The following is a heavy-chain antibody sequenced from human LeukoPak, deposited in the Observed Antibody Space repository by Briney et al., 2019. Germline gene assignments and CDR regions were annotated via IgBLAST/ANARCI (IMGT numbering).Heavy chain of an antibody. J-gene: IGHJ4*02. D-gene: IGHD3-10*01. CDR3: ARGQYGSGLVY. Sequence: SETLSLTCSVSGGSISSGDYYWSWIRQPPGKGLEWIGYISSRGRTYYKPSLKSRITVSMDTAKNQFSLKLSSLTAADAAVYYCARGQYGSGLVYWGQGTLVTVSS. V-gene: IGHV4-30-4*01. CDR1: GGSISSGDYY. CDR2: ISSRGRT.